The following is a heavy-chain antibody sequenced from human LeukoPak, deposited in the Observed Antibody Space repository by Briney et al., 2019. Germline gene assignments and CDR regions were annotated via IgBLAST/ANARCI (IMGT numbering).Heavy chain of an antibody. Sequence: PGGSLRLSCAASGFTFRSYAMHWVRQAPGKGLEWVAVISDDGSRQHYADFLEGRFNISRDNSKNTVSLQMSSLTSEDTAVYFCVREQPGDGWSGFDYWGQGTLVTVSS. J-gene: IGHJ4*02. CDR2: ISDDGSRQ. V-gene: IGHV3-30*15. CDR1: GFTFRSYA. CDR3: VREQPGDGWSGFDY. D-gene: IGHD6-19*01.